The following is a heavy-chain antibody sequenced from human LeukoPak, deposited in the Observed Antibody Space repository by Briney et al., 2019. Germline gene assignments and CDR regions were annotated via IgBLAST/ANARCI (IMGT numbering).Heavy chain of an antibody. J-gene: IGHJ6*03. Sequence: PGGSLRLSCAASGFTFSSYSMNWVRQAPGKGLEWVSAISGSGGSTYYADSVKGRFTISRDNSKNTLYLQMNSLRAEDTAVYYCAKDRGSIVVVPAAILEYYYYYMDVWGKGTTVTVSS. CDR1: GFTFSSYS. CDR2: ISGSGGST. V-gene: IGHV3-23*01. CDR3: AKDRGSIVVVPAAILEYYYYYMDV. D-gene: IGHD2-2*02.